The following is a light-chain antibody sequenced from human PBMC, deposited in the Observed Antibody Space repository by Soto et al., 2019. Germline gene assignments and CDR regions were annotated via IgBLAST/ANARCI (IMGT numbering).Light chain of an antibody. V-gene: IGKV3-20*01. CDR1: QSVSSNY. Sequence: EIVLTQSPGTLSLPPGERATLSCRASQSVSSNYLAWYQQKPGQAPRLLIYATSSRATGIPDRFSGSGSGTDFTLTISRLEPEDFAVYYCQQYGSSPLTFGGGTKVDIK. CDR2: ATS. J-gene: IGKJ4*01. CDR3: QQYGSSPLT.